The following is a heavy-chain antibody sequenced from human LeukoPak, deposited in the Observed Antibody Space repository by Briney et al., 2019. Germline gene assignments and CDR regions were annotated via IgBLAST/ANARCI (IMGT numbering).Heavy chain of an antibody. J-gene: IGHJ6*02. Sequence: SVKVSCKASGGTFSSYAISWVRQAPGQGLEWMGGIIPIFGTANYAQKFQGRVTITADESTSTAYMELSSLRSEDTAVYYCARDILRPSPYYYYGMDVWGQGTTVTVSS. CDR1: GGTFSSYA. V-gene: IGHV1-69*13. CDR3: ARDILRPSPYYYYGMDV. D-gene: IGHD5/OR15-5a*01. CDR2: IIPIFGTA.